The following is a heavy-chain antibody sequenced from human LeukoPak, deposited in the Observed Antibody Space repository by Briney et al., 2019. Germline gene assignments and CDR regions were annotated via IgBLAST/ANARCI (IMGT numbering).Heavy chain of an antibody. J-gene: IGHJ3*02. Sequence: GGSLRLSCAASGFTFSSYWMHWVRQAPGKGLVWVSRINSGGSSTSYADSVKGRFTISRDNAKNTLYLQMNSLRAEDTAVYYCAREDPRLLMSYDAFDIWGQGTMVTVSS. CDR3: AREDPRLLMSYDAFDI. CDR2: INSGGSST. CDR1: GFTFSSYW. D-gene: IGHD3-10*01. V-gene: IGHV3-74*01.